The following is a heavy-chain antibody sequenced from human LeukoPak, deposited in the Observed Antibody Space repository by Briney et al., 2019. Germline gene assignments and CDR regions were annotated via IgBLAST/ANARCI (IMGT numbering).Heavy chain of an antibody. J-gene: IGHJ4*02. CDR2: IGTAGDT. Sequence: PGGSLRLSCAASGVTFSSYDMHWVRQATGKGLEWVSAIGTAGDTYYPGSVKGRFTISRENAKNSLYLQMNSLRAGDTAVYYCARVSYSSSWYYFDYWGQGTLVTVSS. CDR1: GVTFSSYD. CDR3: ARVSYSSSWYYFDY. D-gene: IGHD6-13*01. V-gene: IGHV3-13*01.